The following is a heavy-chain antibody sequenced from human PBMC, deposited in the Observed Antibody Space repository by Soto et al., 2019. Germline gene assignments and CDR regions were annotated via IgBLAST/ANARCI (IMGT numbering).Heavy chain of an antibody. D-gene: IGHD7-27*01. CDR1: GFTFGNYA. Sequence: GGSLGLSCAASGFTFGNYAFSWVRQAPGKGLEWVSVSSGGGDGTYYPDSVKGRFTTSRDNSKNTVYLQMNSLRAEDTAVYSSANIPLGSVTLPALYNFYYWGQGTLVTVSS. CDR3: ANIPLGSVTLPALYNFYY. CDR2: SSGGGDGT. J-gene: IGHJ4*02. V-gene: IGHV3-23*01.